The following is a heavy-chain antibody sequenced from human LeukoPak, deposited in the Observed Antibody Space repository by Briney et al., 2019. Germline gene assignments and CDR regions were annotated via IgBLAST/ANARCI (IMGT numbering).Heavy chain of an antibody. CDR2: INHSGST. D-gene: IGHD5-12*01. CDR1: GGSFSGYY. J-gene: IGHJ4*02. Sequence: SETLSLTCAVYGGSFSGYYWSWIRQPPGKGLEWIGEINHSGSTNYNPSLKSRVTISVDTSKNQFSLKLSSVTAADTAVYYCARGLYSGYADYFDYWGPGTLVTVSS. CDR3: ARGLYSGYADYFDY. V-gene: IGHV4-34*01.